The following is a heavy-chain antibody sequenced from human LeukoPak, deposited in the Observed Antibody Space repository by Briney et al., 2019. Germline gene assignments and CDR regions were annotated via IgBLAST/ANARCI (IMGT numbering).Heavy chain of an antibody. CDR2: IYYSGST. Sequence: SETLSLTCTVSGGSISIPSYSWGWVRQPPGKGLEWIGAIYYSGSTYYNPSLKSRVTISVDTSKNQFSLKLSSVTAADTAVYYCASDSSSWFDAFDIWGQGTMVTVSS. V-gene: IGHV4-39*07. J-gene: IGHJ3*02. CDR1: GGSISIPSYS. D-gene: IGHD6-13*01. CDR3: ASDSSSWFDAFDI.